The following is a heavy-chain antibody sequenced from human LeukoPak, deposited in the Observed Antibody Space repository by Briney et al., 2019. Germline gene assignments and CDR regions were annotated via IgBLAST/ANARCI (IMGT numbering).Heavy chain of an antibody. CDR1: GFTVSSNY. J-gene: IGHJ4*02. D-gene: IGHD6-19*01. Sequence: GGSLRLSCAASGFTVSSNYMSWVRQAPGKGLEWVSVIYSGGSTYYADSVKGRFTISRDNSKNTLYLQMNSLRAEDTAVYYCAKDKQWLVHAYWGQGTLVTVSS. CDR2: IYSGGST. CDR3: AKDKQWLVHAY. V-gene: IGHV3-66*01.